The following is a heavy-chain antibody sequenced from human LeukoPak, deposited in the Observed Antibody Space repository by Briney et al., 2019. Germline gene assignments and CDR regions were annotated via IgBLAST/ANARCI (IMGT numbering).Heavy chain of an antibody. CDR1: GYSFTSYW. J-gene: IGHJ4*02. V-gene: IGHV5-51*01. CDR3: ARRPLYSGYDLAYFDY. CDR2: IYPGDSDT. D-gene: IGHD5-12*01. Sequence: GESLKISCKGSGYSFTSYWIGWVRQMPGKGLEWMGIIYPGDSDTRYSSSFQGQVTISADKSISTAYLQWSSLKASDTAMYYCARRPLYSGYDLAYFDYWGQGTLVTVSS.